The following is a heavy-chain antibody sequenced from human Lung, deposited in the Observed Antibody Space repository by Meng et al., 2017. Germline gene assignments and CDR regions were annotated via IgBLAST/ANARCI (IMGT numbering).Heavy chain of an antibody. CDR3: ERGQSTMAHDFDY. J-gene: IGHJ4*02. CDR2: INHSVST. CDR1: CGSLSDYF. D-gene: IGHD2-2*01. V-gene: IGHV4-34*01. Sequence: QVRFKKGGEGLCKPSEKLFITGVVSCGSLSDYFWSWIRQPLGKGVELIGEINHSVSTNYSQSLESRDIISVDTSQNNLSLKLSSVTAADSAVYYCERGQSTMAHDFDYWGQGTLVTVSS.